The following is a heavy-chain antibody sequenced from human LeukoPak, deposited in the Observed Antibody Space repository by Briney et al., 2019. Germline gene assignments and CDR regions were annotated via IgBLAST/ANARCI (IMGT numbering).Heavy chain of an antibody. Sequence: GGSLRLSCAASGFTFSSYGMHWVRQAPGKGLEWVAFIRYDGSNKYYADSVKGRFTISRDNSKNTLYLQMNSLRAEDAAVYYCVLGLFDYWGQGTLVTVSS. CDR1: GFTFSSYG. V-gene: IGHV3-30*02. D-gene: IGHD2-15*01. J-gene: IGHJ4*02. CDR3: VLGLFDY. CDR2: IRYDGSNK.